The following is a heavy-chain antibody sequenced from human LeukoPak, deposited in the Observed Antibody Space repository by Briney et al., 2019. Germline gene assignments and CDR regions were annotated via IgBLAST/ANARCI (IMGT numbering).Heavy chain of an antibody. Sequence: GGSLRLSCAASGFTFSDHYMDWVRQAPGKGLEWVGRTRNKANSYTTEYAASVKGRFTISRDDSKNSLYLQTNSLKTEDTAVYYCASVRLWGQGTLVTVSS. V-gene: IGHV3-72*01. J-gene: IGHJ4*02. CDR1: GFTFSDHY. CDR2: TRNKANSYTT. CDR3: ASVRL.